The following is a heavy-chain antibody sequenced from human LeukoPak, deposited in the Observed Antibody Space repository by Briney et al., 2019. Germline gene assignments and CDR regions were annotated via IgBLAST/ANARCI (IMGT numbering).Heavy chain of an antibody. CDR1: GGSISSYY. V-gene: IGHV4-59*01. D-gene: IGHD3-10*01. CDR2: IYYRGST. Sequence: SETLSLTCTVSGGSISSYYWSWIRQPPGKGLEWIGYIYYRGSTNYNPSLKSRVTISVDTSKNQFSLKLSSVAAADTAVYYCARLARTMVRGVIVPHLIHYWGQGTLVTVSS. CDR3: ARLARTMVRGVIVPHLIHY. J-gene: IGHJ4*02.